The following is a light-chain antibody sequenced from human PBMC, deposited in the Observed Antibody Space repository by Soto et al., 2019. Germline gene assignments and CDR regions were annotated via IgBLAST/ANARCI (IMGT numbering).Light chain of an antibody. J-gene: IGKJ3*01. V-gene: IGKV3-20*01. Sequence: DIVLTQSPGTLYLSPGERATLSCRASQAVNSNYLAWYQQKPGQAPRLLIYRASSRATGIPARFSGSGSGTDFTLTISRLEPEDFAVFYCHQYGSSPLTFGPGSKVDFK. CDR3: HQYGSSPLT. CDR1: QAVNSNY. CDR2: RAS.